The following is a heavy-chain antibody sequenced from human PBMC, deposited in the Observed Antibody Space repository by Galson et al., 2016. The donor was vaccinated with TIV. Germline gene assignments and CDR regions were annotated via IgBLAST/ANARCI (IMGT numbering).Heavy chain of an antibody. V-gene: IGHV3-66*02. J-gene: IGHJ6*02. CDR1: GLSVSNNY. CDR3: ARERRHCGDQCFLRYYFGMDV. Sequence: SLRLSCAASGLSVSNNYMNWVRQGPEKGLEWVSVIYDDGSTYYADSVKGRFTVSRDNSKNTLYLQMHSLRPYDAAVYYCARERRHCGDQCFLRYYFGMDVWGRGTTVTVSS. D-gene: IGHD2-21*01. CDR2: IYDDGST.